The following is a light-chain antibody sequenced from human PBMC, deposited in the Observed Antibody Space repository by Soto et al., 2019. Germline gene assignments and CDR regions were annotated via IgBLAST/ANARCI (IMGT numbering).Light chain of an antibody. Sequence: DIVLPPSQDPLSLSPWERAALSSSASQSVSGYLAWYQQKPGQAPRLLIYDASSRATGIPARFSGSGSGTDFTLTISSLEPEDFAVYYCQQRSNWPSIPFGQGTRLEIK. V-gene: IGKV3-11*01. CDR1: QSVSGY. CDR2: DAS. J-gene: IGKJ5*01. CDR3: QQRSNWPSIP.